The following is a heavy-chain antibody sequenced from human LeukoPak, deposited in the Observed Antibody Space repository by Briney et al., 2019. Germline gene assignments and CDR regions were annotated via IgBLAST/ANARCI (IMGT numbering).Heavy chain of an antibody. CDR3: TTRVNYYGSSGYWVWEYYYYGMDV. J-gene: IGHJ6*02. CDR1: GFTFSSYG. D-gene: IGHD3-22*01. Sequence: PGGSLRLSCAASGFTFSSYGMYWVRQAPGKGLEWVAVIWYDGSNKYYADSVKGRFTISRDNSKNTLYLQMNSLKTEDTAVYYCTTRVNYYGSSGYWVWEYYYYGMDVWGQGTTVTVSS. CDR2: IWYDGSNK. V-gene: IGHV3-33*01.